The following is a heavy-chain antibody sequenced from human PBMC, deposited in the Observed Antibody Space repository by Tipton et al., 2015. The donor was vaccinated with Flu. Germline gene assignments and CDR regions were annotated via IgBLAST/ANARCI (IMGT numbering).Heavy chain of an antibody. J-gene: IGHJ3*01. Sequence: QLVQSGAEVKKPGESLKISCKLSGQTFSDFWIGWVRQMPGKGLEWMGVIYPGDSKTIYRPSFQGLVTFSVDKPIDTAYLQWSSLKASDTAMYYCARGDSFGVWGQGTLVTVSS. CDR3: ARGDSFGV. CDR1: GQTFSDFW. CDR2: IYPGDSKT. V-gene: IGHV5-51*01.